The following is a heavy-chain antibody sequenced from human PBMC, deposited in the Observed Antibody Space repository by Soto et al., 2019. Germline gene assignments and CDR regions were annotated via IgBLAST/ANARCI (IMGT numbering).Heavy chain of an antibody. J-gene: IGHJ4*02. CDR3: ARGPRPVIEGYGDYVANGFDY. CDR1: GGTFSSYA. V-gene: IGHV1-69*13. CDR2: IIPIFGTA. Sequence: ASVKVSCKASGGTFSSYAISWVRQAPGQGLEWMGGIIPIFGTANYAQKFQGRVTITADESTSTAYMELSSLRSEDTAVYYCARGPRPVIEGYGDYVANGFDYWGQGTLVTVSS. D-gene: IGHD4-17*01.